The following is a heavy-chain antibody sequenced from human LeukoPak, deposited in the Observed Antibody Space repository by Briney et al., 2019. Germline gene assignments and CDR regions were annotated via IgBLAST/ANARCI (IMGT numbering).Heavy chain of an antibody. Sequence: ASVKVSCKASGYTFSGYYMHWVRQAPGQGLEWMGWINPNSGGTNYAQKFQGWVTMTRDTSISTAYMELSRLRSDDTAVYYCARASLKTSYSSGWYYFDYWGQGTRVTVSS. J-gene: IGHJ4*02. CDR3: ARASLKTSYSSGWYYFDY. CDR2: INPNSGGT. D-gene: IGHD6-19*01. V-gene: IGHV1-2*04. CDR1: GYTFSGYY.